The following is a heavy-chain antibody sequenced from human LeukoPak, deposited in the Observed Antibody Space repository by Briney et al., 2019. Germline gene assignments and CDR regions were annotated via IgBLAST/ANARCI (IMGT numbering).Heavy chain of an antibody. V-gene: IGHV3-74*01. D-gene: IGHD6-13*01. CDR2: INSDGSTT. CDR1: GFTFSSYW. CDR3: ARDGAAANFDY. J-gene: IGHJ4*02. Sequence: GGSLRLSCAASGFTFSSYWMHWVRQAPGKGLVWVSRINSDGSTTNYADSVKGRFTISRDNAKNTLHLQMNGLRAEDTAVYYCARDGAAANFDYWGQGTLVTVSS.